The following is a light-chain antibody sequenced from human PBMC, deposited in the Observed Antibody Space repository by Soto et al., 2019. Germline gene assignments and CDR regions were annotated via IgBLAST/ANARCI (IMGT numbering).Light chain of an antibody. Sequence: EIVLTQSPGTLSLSPGERATLSCRASQSVSSSYLAWYQQKPGQAPRLLLYGASSRATGIPDRFSGSGSGTVFTLAISRLEPEDFAVYYCQQYGSSPLTFGQGTRLEI. CDR1: QSVSSSY. CDR3: QQYGSSPLT. CDR2: GAS. J-gene: IGKJ5*01. V-gene: IGKV3-20*01.